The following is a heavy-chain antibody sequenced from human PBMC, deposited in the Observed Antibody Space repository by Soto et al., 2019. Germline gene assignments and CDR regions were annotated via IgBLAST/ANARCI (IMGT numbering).Heavy chain of an antibody. Sequence: ASVKVSCKASGYTFTSFGISWVRQAPGQGLEWMGWISAYNGNTNYAQKLQGRVTMTTDTSTSTAYMELRSLRSDDTAVYYCARYTSNIVVVPAYGMDVWGQGTTVTVSS. J-gene: IGHJ6*02. D-gene: IGHD2-2*01. CDR1: GYTFTSFG. CDR2: ISAYNGNT. V-gene: IGHV1-18*01. CDR3: ARYTSNIVVVPAYGMDV.